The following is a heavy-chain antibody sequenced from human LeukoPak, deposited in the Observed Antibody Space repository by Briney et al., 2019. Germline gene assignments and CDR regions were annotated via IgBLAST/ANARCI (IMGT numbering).Heavy chain of an antibody. Sequence: PGGSLRLSCAVSEFPFTRAWMTWVRQAPGKGLEWVGRIKSKTDGGTTDYAAPVKGRFSISRDDSKNTLYLQMNSLETEDTAMYYCTTCGYDRCGAFDIWGQGTVVTVSS. J-gene: IGHJ3*02. V-gene: IGHV3-15*01. D-gene: IGHD5-12*01. CDR3: TTCGYDRCGAFDI. CDR2: IKSKTDGGTT. CDR1: EFPFTRAW.